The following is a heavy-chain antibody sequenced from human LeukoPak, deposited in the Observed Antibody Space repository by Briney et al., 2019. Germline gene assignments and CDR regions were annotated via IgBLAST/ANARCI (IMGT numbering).Heavy chain of an antibody. Sequence: SETLSLTCAVSGDSIGSRNWWNWVRQSPGKGLDWVGEISHGGITKYNPSLKNRVTISKDNSRNEFSLKLNSVTAADTAVYFCARSAGWWSLDYWGQGALVTVSA. J-gene: IGHJ4*02. CDR1: GDSIGSRNW. CDR2: ISHGGIT. CDR3: ARSAGWWSLDY. D-gene: IGHD2-8*02. V-gene: IGHV4-4*02.